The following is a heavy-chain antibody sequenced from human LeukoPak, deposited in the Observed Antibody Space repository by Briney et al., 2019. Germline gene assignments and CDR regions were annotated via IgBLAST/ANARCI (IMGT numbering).Heavy chain of an antibody. D-gene: IGHD6-19*01. Sequence: GGSLRLSCAASGFTFSSYAMSWVRQVPGGGLEWIGQIKTRDEGAATDYAAPVNGRFTILRDDSDNTLYLHMNSLKSDDTGVYYCSTDYLLDISGEWNFFDSWGQGTLVTVSS. CDR1: GFTFSSYA. CDR3: STDYLLDISGEWNFFDS. J-gene: IGHJ4*02. CDR2: IKTRDEGAAT. V-gene: IGHV3-15*01.